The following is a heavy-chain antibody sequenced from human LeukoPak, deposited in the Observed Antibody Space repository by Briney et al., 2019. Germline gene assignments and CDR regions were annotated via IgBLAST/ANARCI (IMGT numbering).Heavy chain of an antibody. CDR1: GGSVSSNNW. CDR3: ARVSDYYDSSGYIDY. D-gene: IGHD3-22*01. J-gene: IGHJ4*02. CDR2: IYHSGNT. Sequence: PSETLSLTCVVSGGSVSSNNWWIWVRQPPGKGLEWIGEIYHSGNTAYNPSLKSRVTISVDTSKNQFSLKLSSVTAADTAVYYCARVSDYYDSSGYIDYWGQGTLVTVSS. V-gene: IGHV4-4*02.